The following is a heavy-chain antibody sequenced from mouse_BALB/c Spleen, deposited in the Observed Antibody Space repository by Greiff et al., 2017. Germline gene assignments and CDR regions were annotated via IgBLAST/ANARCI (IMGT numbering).Heavy chain of an antibody. J-gene: IGHJ2*01. V-gene: IGHV14-1*02. CDR1: GFNIKDYY. Sequence: VHVKQSGAELVRPGALVKLSCKASGFNIKDYYMHWVKQRPEQGLEWIGWIDPENGNTIYDPKFQGKASITADTSSNTAYLQLSSLTSEDTAVYYCARNYYFDYWGQGTTLTVSS. CDR2: IDPENGNT. CDR3: ARNYYFDY.